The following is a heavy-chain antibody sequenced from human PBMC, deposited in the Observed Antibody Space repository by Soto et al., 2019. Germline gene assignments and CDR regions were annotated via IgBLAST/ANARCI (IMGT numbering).Heavy chain of an antibody. CDR2: INPNSGGT. V-gene: IGHV1-2*02. CDR1: GYTFTGYY. CDR3: AGPDPGYCSSTSCPPPYYYYGMDV. Sequence: ASVKVSCKASGYTFTGYYMHWVRQAPGQGLEWMGWINPNSGGTNYAQKFQGRVAMTRDTSISTAYMELSRLRSDDTAVYYCAGPDPGYCSSTSCPPPYYYYGMDVWGQGTTVTVSS. J-gene: IGHJ6*02. D-gene: IGHD2-2*01.